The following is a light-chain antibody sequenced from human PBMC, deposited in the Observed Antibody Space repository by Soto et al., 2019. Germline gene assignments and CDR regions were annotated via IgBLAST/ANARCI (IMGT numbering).Light chain of an antibody. V-gene: IGKV1-39*01. J-gene: IGKJ2*01. Sequence: DIQMTQSPSSLSASVVDRVTITCRASQTISSYLNWYQQKPGKAPKLLIYAASSLQSGVPSRFSGSGSGTDFTRTISSLQPEDFATYYCQQSHSIPYTFGQGTKLEIK. CDR1: QTISSY. CDR3: QQSHSIPYT. CDR2: AAS.